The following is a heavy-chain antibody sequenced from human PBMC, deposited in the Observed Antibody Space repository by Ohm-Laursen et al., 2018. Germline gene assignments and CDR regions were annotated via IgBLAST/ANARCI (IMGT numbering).Heavy chain of an antibody. D-gene: IGHD2-2*01. CDR3: ASSRPAYRFDY. CDR2: IYYSGST. V-gene: IGHV4-31*03. Sequence: SETLSLTCTVSGGSISSSGYYWSWIRQHPGKGLEWIGYIYYSGSTYYNPSLKSRVTISVDTSKNQFSLKLSSVTAADTAVYYCASSRPAYRFDYWGQGTLVTVSS. CDR1: GGSISSSGYY. J-gene: IGHJ4*02.